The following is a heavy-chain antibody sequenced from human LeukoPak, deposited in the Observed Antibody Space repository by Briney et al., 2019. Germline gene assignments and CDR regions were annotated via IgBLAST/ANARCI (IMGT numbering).Heavy chain of an antibody. J-gene: IGHJ4*02. CDR2: ISSSSSYI. V-gene: IGHV3-21*01. CDR1: GFTFSSYS. Sequence: GGSLRLSCAASGFTFSSYSMSWVRQAPGKGLEWVSSISSSSSYIYYADSVKGRFTISRDNSKNTLYLQMNSLRAEDTAVYYCARGDCSGNNCRFDYWGQGTLVTVSS. D-gene: IGHD3-22*01. CDR3: ARGDCSGNNCRFDY.